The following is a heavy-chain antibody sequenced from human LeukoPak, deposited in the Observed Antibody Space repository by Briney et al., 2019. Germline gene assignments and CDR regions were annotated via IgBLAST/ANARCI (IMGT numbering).Heavy chain of an antibody. CDR1: GFSVSSNF. CDR3: ARDGYGNNYMDV. D-gene: IGHD1/OR15-1a*01. CDR2: IYSGGTT. Sequence: GGSLRLSCAASGFSVSSNFMSWVRQAPGKGLEWVSVIYSGGTTYYADSVKGRFTISRDNSKNTLSLQMNSLRAEDTAVYDCARDGYGNNYMDVWGKGTTVTVSS. V-gene: IGHV3-53*01. J-gene: IGHJ6*03.